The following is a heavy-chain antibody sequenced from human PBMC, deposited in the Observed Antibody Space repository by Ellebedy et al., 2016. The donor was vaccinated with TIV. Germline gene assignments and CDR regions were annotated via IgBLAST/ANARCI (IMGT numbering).Heavy chain of an antibody. V-gene: IGHV1-69*13. CDR1: GDTFSSYA. CDR2: IVPIFGSG. CDR3: ANTVEGPYFYYMDV. D-gene: IGHD6-19*01. Sequence: ASVKVSXXASGDTFSSYAFSWVRRAPGQGLEWMGGIVPIFGSGIHAQKFQGRVTITADESTSTVYMELSKLRSEDTAVYYCANTVEGPYFYYMDVWGQGTTVTVSS. J-gene: IGHJ6*03.